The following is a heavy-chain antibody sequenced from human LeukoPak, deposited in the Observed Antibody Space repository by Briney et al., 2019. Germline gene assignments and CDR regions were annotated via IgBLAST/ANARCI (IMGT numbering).Heavy chain of an antibody. D-gene: IGHD3-22*01. J-gene: IGHJ4*02. CDR2: ISGSGGST. CDR1: GFTFSSYA. CDR3: AKGNYYYDSSGSFDY. Sequence: GGSLRLSCAASGFTFSSYAMSWVRQAPGKGLEWVSAISGSGGSTYYADSVKGRFTISRDNSKNSLYLQMNSLRTEDTALYYCAKGNYYYDSSGSFDYWGQGTLVTVSS. V-gene: IGHV3-23*01.